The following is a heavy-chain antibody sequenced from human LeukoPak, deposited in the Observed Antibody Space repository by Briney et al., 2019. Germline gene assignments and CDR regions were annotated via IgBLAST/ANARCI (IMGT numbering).Heavy chain of an antibody. CDR3: ARGQDIVLMVYAHQNPDFDY. D-gene: IGHD2-8*01. CDR2: ISSSSSYI. CDR1: GFTFSSYS. V-gene: IGHV3-21*01. J-gene: IGHJ4*02. Sequence: PGGSLRLSCAASGFTFSSYSMNWVRQAPGKGLEWVSSISSSSSYIYYADSVKGRFTISRDNAKNSLYLQMNSLRAEDTAVYYCARGQDIVLMVYAHQNPDFDYWGQGTLVTVSS.